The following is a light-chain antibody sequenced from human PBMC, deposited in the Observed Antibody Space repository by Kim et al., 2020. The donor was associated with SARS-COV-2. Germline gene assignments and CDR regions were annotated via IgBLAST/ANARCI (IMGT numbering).Light chain of an antibody. J-gene: IGKJ5*01. CDR3: QYYNSSPLT. Sequence: EIVMTQSPATLSVSPGERATLSCRASQSVSSNLAWYQQKPGQAPRLLIYGASTRATGIPARFSGSGSGTDFTLTISSLQSEDFAVYYCQYYNSSPLTFGQGTRLEIK. V-gene: IGKV3-15*01. CDR1: QSVSSN. CDR2: GAS.